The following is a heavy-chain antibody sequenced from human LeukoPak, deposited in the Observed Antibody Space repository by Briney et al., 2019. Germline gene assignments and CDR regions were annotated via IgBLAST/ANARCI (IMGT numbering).Heavy chain of an antibody. CDR2: ISYDGSNK. Sequence: PGGSLRLSCAASGFTFSSYAMHWVRQAPGKGLEWVAVISYDGSNKYYADSVKGRFTISRDNSKNTLYLQMNSLRAEDTAVCYCAREFPKGAFDYWGQGTLVTVSS. D-gene: IGHD3-16*01. V-gene: IGHV3-30-3*01. J-gene: IGHJ4*02. CDR3: AREFPKGAFDY. CDR1: GFTFSSYA.